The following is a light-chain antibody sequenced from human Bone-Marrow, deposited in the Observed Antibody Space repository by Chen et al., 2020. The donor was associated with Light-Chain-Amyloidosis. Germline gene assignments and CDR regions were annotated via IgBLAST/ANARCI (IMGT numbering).Light chain of an antibody. J-gene: IGLJ2*01. Sequence: SYDLTQPPSVSFSPRQTARIPCSGDALPTKYAYWYQQKPGQAPVLVIHRDTERPSGISERFSGSSSGTTATLTISGVQAEDEADYHCQSADSSGTYEVIFGGGTKLTVL. CDR1: ALPTKY. V-gene: IGLV3-25*03. CDR2: RDT. CDR3: QSADSSGTYEVI.